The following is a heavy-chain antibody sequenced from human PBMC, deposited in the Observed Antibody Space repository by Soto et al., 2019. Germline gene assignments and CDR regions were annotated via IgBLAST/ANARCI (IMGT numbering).Heavy chain of an antibody. J-gene: IGHJ5*02. CDR1: GFTFSSYS. V-gene: IGHV3-21*01. Sequence: EVQLVESGGGLVKPGGSLRLSCAASGFTFSSYSMNWVRQAPGKGLEWVSTISSSSRYIYYADSVKGRFTIPRDNAKNSLDRQRNGLRAEDTPAYYFARVDIVSSWFDPWGQGTLVTVSS. CDR3: ARVDIVSSWFDP. CDR2: ISSSSRYI. D-gene: IGHD5-12*01.